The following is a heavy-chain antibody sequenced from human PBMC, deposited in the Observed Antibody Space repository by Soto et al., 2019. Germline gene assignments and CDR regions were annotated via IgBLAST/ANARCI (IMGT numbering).Heavy chain of an antibody. D-gene: IGHD6-19*01. J-gene: IGHJ4*02. CDR1: GFIFDTFD. V-gene: IGHV3-23*01. Sequence: EVQLLGSGGGLVQPGGSLRLSCAASGFIFDTFDMSWVRQAPGKGLEWVSAIIGHNGRTYYADSVTGRFTISKDNSNKTLYLQMNCQRVEETSIYYCTKGAWLDDFCGQGVLVTVSS. CDR3: TKGAWLDDF. CDR2: IIGHNGRT.